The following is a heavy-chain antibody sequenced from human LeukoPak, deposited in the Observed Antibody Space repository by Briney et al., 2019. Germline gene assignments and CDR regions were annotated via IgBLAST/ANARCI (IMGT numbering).Heavy chain of an antibody. CDR2: IYYSGST. CDR1: GGSLSGYY. V-gene: IGHV4-59*01. D-gene: IGHD6-6*01. Sequence: SETLSLTCAVYGGSLSGYYCSWIRPPPGQGLGWIGYIYYSGSTNYHPSLKSRFTISVDTPQNQFSLKLSSVTAGDTAVYCCATQPGRYGSSTPVWGQGTLVTVSS. J-gene: IGHJ4*02. CDR3: ATQPGRYGSSTPV.